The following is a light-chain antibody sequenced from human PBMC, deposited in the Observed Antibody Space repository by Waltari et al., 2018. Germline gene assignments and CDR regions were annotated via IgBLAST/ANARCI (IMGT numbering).Light chain of an antibody. J-gene: IGKJ4*01. CDR2: DAS. CDR1: HSVGTY. CDR3: QQRRNWPLT. V-gene: IGKV3-11*01. Sequence: ELVLTQSPDILSFSPGERATLSCRASHSVGTYLAWYQQRPGQSPRLLIYDASYRATGIPARFSGSGSETDFTLTISSLQPEDFAVYYCQQRRNWPLTFGGGTRVQI.